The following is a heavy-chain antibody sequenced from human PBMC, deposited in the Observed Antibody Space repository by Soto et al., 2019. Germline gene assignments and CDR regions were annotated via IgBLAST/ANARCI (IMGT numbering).Heavy chain of an antibody. CDR1: GGTFSRYS. J-gene: IGHJ6*02. D-gene: IGHD3-9*01. CDR2: IIPIFGIP. Sequence: ASVKVSCKASGGTFSRYSITWVRQAPGHGLEWIGRIIPIFGIPTYAQKFQGRVTFTADESTSTAYMELSSLRSDDTAVYYCARDILTGRMGMDVWGQGTTVTVSS. V-gene: IGHV1-69*13. CDR3: ARDILTGRMGMDV.